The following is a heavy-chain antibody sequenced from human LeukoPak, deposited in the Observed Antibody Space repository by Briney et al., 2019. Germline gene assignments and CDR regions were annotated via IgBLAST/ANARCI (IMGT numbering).Heavy chain of an antibody. D-gene: IGHD4-11*01. V-gene: IGHV1-69*05. Sequence: SVKVSCKASGGTFSSYAISWVRQAPGQGLEWMGGIIPIFGTANYAQKFQGRVTITTDESTSTAYMELSSLRSEDTAVYYCARENADYSDYANWGQGTLVTVSS. J-gene: IGHJ4*02. CDR3: ARENADYSDYAN. CDR1: GGTFSSYA. CDR2: IIPIFGTA.